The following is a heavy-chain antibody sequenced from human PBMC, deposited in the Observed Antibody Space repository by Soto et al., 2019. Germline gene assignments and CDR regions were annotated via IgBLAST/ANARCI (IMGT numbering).Heavy chain of an antibody. CDR3: ATTRNILRYFDWLPEYYFDY. D-gene: IGHD3-9*01. V-gene: IGHV4-39*01. J-gene: IGHJ4*02. Sequence: PSETLSLTCTVSGGSISSSSYYWGWIRQPPGKGLEWIGSIYYSGSTYYNPSLKSRVTISVDTSKNQFSLKLSSVTAADTAVYYCATTRNILRYFDWLPEYYFDYWGQGTLVTVSS. CDR1: GGSISSSSYY. CDR2: IYYSGST.